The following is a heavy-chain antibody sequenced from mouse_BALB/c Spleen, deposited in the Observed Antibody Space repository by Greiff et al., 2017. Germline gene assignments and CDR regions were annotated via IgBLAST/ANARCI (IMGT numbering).Heavy chain of an antibody. CDR3: ARGYDYDGEDAMDY. CDR1: GFTFSDYY. V-gene: IGHV5-4*02. CDR2: ISDGGSYT. Sequence: EVQLVESGGGLVKPGGSLKLSCAASGFTFSDYYMYWVRQTPEKRLEWVATISDGGSYTYYPDSVKGRFTISRDNAKNNLYLQMSSLKSEDTAMYYCARGYDYDGEDAMDYWGQGTSVTVSS. J-gene: IGHJ4*01. D-gene: IGHD2-4*01.